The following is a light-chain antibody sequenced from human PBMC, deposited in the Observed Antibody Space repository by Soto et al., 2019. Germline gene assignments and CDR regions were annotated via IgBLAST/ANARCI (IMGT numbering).Light chain of an antibody. CDR3: QQYNYYST. Sequence: DIQMTQSPSTLSSSIGDRVTITCRASHSLNGRLAWYRQRPGHAPDLLIYDVSTLETGVPSRFRGTGSETEFAPTISGLQPDDFATYYCQQYNYYSTFGAGTTVEI. CDR2: DVS. CDR1: HSLNGR. V-gene: IGKV1-5*01. J-gene: IGKJ1*01.